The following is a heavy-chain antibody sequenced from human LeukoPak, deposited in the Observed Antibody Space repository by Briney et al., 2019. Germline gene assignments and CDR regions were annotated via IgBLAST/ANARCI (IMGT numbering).Heavy chain of an antibody. J-gene: IGHJ5*02. V-gene: IGHV4-39*01. D-gene: IGHD2-15*01. CDR3: ARHRCSGGSCYPMNWFDP. CDR2: INHSGST. CDR1: GGSISSSSYY. Sequence: SETLSLTCTVSGGSISSSSYYWSWIRQPPGKGLEWIGEINHSGSTNYNPSLKSRVTISVDTSKNQFSLKLSSVTAADTAVYYCARHRCSGGSCYPMNWFDPWGQGTLVTVSS.